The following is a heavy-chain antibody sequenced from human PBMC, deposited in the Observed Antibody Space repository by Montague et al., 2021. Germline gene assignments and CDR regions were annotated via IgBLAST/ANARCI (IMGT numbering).Heavy chain of an antibody. CDR2: MRSSGSP. Sequence: SETLSLTCSDSGGSVNGYDWSWIRQPPGKGLEWIGYMRSSGSPNYNPSFKSRLAISIDRSRNQFSLELSFVTAADTAIYFCGRDYWGSIDYWGHGILVTVS. J-gene: IGHJ4*01. D-gene: IGHD7-27*01. V-gene: IGHV4-59*02. CDR3: GRDYWGSIDY. CDR1: GGSVNGYD.